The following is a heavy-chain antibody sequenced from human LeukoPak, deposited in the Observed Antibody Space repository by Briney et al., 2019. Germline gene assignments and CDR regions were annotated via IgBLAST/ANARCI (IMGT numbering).Heavy chain of an antibody. J-gene: IGHJ4*02. CDR2: INPNSGGT. V-gene: IGHV1-2*02. D-gene: IGHD1-26*01. Sequence: ASVKVSCKASGYTFTGYYMHWVRQAPGQGLEWMGWINPNSGGTNNAQKFQGRVTMTRDTSISTAYMELSRLRSDDTAVYYCARDQVVGATKGNYWGQGTLVTVSS. CDR3: ARDQVVGATKGNY. CDR1: GYTFTGYY.